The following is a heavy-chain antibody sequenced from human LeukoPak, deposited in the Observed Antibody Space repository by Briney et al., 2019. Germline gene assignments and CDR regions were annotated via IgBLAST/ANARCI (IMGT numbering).Heavy chain of an antibody. D-gene: IGHD6-19*01. CDR3: AREEYSSGSFDY. CDR2: ISYDGSNK. CDR1: GFTFSSYG. Sequence: GGSLRLSCAASGFTFSSYGMHWVRQAPGKGLEWVAVISYDGSNKYYADSVKGRFTISRDNSKNTLYLQMNSLRAEDTAVYYCAREEYSSGSFDYWGQGTLVTVSS. J-gene: IGHJ4*02. V-gene: IGHV3-30*03.